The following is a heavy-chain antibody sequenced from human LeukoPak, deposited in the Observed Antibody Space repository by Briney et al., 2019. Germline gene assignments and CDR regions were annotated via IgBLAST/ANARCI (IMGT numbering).Heavy chain of an antibody. V-gene: IGHV4-59*01. CDR1: VGSISSYY. D-gene: IGHD3-10*01. Sequence: SETLSLTCTVSVGSISSYYWSWIQQPPGKGLEWIGYIYYSGSTNYNPSLKSRVTISIDTSKNQFSLKLSSVTAADTAMYYCASHYGSGFDYWGQGTLATVSS. CDR3: ASHYGSGFDY. CDR2: IYYSGST. J-gene: IGHJ4*02.